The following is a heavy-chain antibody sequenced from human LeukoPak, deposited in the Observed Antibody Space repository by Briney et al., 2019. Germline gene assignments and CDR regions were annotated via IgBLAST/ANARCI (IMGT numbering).Heavy chain of an antibody. CDR1: GGSISVYR. J-gene: IGHJ3*02. CDR2: IDTSGST. D-gene: IGHD3-10*01. V-gene: IGHV4-4*07. Sequence: SETLSLTCTISGGSISVYRWSWIRQPSGKGLEWVGRIDTSGSTNYNPSLGGRVTMSVDTSKTQFYLNLRSVTAADTAVYYCARGIVRGVTAPDIWGRGTMVTVSS. CDR3: ARGIVRGVTAPDI.